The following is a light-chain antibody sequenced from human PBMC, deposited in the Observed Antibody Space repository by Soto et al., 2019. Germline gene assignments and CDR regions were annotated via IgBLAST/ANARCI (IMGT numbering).Light chain of an antibody. CDR3: QQYGSSPLT. CDR2: GAS. V-gene: IGKV3-15*01. Sequence: IVMTQSPSTLSVSPVERASLFFRASQSINNNLAWYQQKPGQAPRLLIYGASRRATGVPARFSGSGSGTEFTLTISSLQSEDFAVHYCQQYGSSPLTFGGGTKV. J-gene: IGKJ4*01. CDR1: QSINNN.